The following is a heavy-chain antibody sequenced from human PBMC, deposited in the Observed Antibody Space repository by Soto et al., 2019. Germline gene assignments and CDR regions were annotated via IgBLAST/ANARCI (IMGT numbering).Heavy chain of an antibody. Sequence: GGSLRLSCAMSGFPSRTYAIHWVRQAPGKGLEWVAGISNGGNYKYYADSFNGRFTVSRADSESTVYLQMNRLRPDDTAVFYCARAPGEGRVAHFAYWGQGTLVTVSS. J-gene: IGHJ4*02. CDR2: ISNGGNYK. CDR3: ARAPGEGRVAHFAY. V-gene: IGHV3-30*04. D-gene: IGHD4-17*01. CDR1: GFPSRTYA.